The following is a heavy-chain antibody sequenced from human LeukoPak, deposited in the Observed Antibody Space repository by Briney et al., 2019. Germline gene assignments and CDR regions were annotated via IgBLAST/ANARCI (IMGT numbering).Heavy chain of an antibody. CDR2: ISGSGGST. CDR1: GFTFSSYA. J-gene: IGHJ3*02. V-gene: IGHV3-23*01. CDR3: AKSLLTTATGTGRAFDI. Sequence: GGSLRLSCAASGFTFSSYAMSWVRQAPGKGLEWVSAISGSGGSTYYADSVKGRFTISRDNSKNTLYLQMNSLRAEDTAVYYCAKSLLTTATGTGRAFDIWGQGTMATVSA. D-gene: IGHD1-1*01.